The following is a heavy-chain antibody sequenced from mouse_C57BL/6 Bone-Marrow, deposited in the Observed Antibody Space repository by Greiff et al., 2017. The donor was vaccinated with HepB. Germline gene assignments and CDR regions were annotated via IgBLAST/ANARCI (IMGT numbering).Heavy chain of an antibody. CDR1: GYTFTDYY. D-gene: IGHD1-1*01. Sequence: EVQLQQSGPVLVKPGASVKMSCKASGYTFTDYYMNWVKQSHGKSLEWIGVINPYNGGTSYNQKFKGKATLTVDKSSSTAYMELNSLTSEDSAVYYCAREGHYYGSRAVFAYWGQGTLVTVSA. CDR2: INPYNGGT. J-gene: IGHJ3*01. V-gene: IGHV1-19*01. CDR3: AREGHYYGSRAVFAY.